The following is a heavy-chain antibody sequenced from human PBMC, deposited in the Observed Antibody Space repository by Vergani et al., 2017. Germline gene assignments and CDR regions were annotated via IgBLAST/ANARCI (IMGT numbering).Heavy chain of an antibody. CDR2: MNPNSGNT. Sequence: QVQLVQSGAEVKKPGASVKVSCKASGYTFTSYDINWVRQATGQGLEWMGWMNPNSGNTGYAQKFQGRVTMTRNTSISTAYMELSSLRAEDTAVYYCARAYGDYFPNPLDYWGQGTLVTVSS. D-gene: IGHD4-17*01. J-gene: IGHJ4*02. CDR3: ARAYGDYFPNPLDY. CDR1: GYTFTSYD. V-gene: IGHV1-8*01.